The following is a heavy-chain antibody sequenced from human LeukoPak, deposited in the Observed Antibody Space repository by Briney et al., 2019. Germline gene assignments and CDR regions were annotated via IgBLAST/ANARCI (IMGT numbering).Heavy chain of an antibody. CDR2: VNTVSSYI. V-gene: IGHV3-21*01. D-gene: IGHD3-22*01. J-gene: IGHJ4*02. CDR3: ARLRRNSDRSDFFYYYDH. CDR1: GFTFSDYS. Sequence: GGSLRLSCAASGFTFSDYSMNWVRQAPGKGLEWVASVNTVSSYIYYADSMRGRFAISRDNAKNSLFLQMNSLRAEDTAVYYCARLRRNSDRSDFFYYYDHWGQGTLVTVSS.